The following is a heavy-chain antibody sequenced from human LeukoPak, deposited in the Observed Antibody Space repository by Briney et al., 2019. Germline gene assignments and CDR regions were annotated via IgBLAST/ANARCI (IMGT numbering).Heavy chain of an antibody. D-gene: IGHD1-1*01. V-gene: IGHV3-7*01. CDR3: ARSPRYNWNDVSAFDI. CDR2: IKQDGSEK. CDR1: GCTFSSYW. J-gene: IGHJ3*02. Sequence: GGSLRLSCAASGCTFSSYWMSWVRQAPGKGLEWVANIKQDGSEKYYVDSVKGRFTISRDNAKNSLYLQMNSLRAEDTAVYYCARSPRYNWNDVSAFDIWGQGTMVTVSS.